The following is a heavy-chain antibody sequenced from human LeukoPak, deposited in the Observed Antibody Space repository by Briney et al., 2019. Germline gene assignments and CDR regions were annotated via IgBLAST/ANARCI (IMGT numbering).Heavy chain of an antibody. V-gene: IGHV4-30-4*08. D-gene: IGHD3-3*01. Sequence: PSQTLSLTCTVSGGSISSGDYYWSWIRQPPGKGLEWIGYIYYSGSTYYNPSLKSRVTISVDTSKNQFSLKPSSVTAADTAVYYCARGRDFWSGYYLVRAFDIWGQGTMVTVSS. CDR3: ARGRDFWSGYYLVRAFDI. CDR2: IYYSGST. J-gene: IGHJ3*02. CDR1: GGSISSGDYY.